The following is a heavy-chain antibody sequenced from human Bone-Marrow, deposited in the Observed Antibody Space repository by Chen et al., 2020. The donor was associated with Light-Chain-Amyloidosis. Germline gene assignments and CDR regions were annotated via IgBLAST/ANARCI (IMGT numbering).Heavy chain of an antibody. J-gene: IGHJ4*02. V-gene: IGHV1-18*04. CDR3: ARGAITMIFRGYDF. CDR1: GYTCTSYG. D-gene: IGHD3-22*01. Sequence: QVQLVQSGAEVKRPGASVRVACKTFGYTCTSYGIAWVRQAPGQGLEWMGWISVYNGNTNLAQKFLGRATMTTDISTTTAYMELRSLRSDDTAVYYCARGAITMIFRGYDFWGQGTLVTVSS. CDR2: ISVYNGNT.